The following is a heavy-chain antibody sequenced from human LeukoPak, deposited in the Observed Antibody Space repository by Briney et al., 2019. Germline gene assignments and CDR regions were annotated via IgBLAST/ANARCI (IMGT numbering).Heavy chain of an antibody. V-gene: IGHV3-21*01. J-gene: IGHJ4*02. CDR2: ISSSGSYI. CDR1: GFTFSTYS. D-gene: IGHD3-10*01. CDR3: ASGVRGVMGHFDY. Sequence: GGSLGLSCAASGFTFSTYSMNWVRQAPGKGLEWVSSISSSGSYIYYADSVKGRFTISRDNAKNSLYLQMNSLRAEDTAVYYCASGVRGVMGHFDYWGQGTLVTVSS.